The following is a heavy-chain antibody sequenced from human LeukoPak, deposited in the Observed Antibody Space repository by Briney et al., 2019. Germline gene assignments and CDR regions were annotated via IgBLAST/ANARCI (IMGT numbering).Heavy chain of an antibody. V-gene: IGHV3-7*01. D-gene: IGHD3-3*01. Sequence: GGSLRLSCAASGFTFSSYWMSWVRQAPGKGLEWVANIKQDGSEKYYVDSVKGRFTISKDNAKNSLYLQMNSLRAEDTAVYYCARGLGGLLEWLWFLDYWGQGTLVTVSS. CDR2: IKQDGSEK. CDR1: GFTFSSYW. CDR3: ARGLGGLLEWLWFLDY. J-gene: IGHJ4*02.